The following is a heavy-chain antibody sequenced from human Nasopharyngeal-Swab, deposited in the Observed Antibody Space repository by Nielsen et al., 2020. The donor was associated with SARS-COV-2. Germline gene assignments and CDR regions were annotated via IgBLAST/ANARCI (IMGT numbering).Heavy chain of an antibody. CDR3: ARLNLVSHPVNV. D-gene: IGHD2-8*01. V-gene: IGHV4-39*01. Sequence: SETLSLSCTVSGGSISSSSYYWGRIRQPPGKGLEWIRSMYYSGTTYYSPSLKSRVTVSVDTSKKQFTLKLSCVSAADTAVYYCARLNLVSHPVNVWGQGTTVTVSS. J-gene: IGHJ6*02. CDR1: GGSISSSSYY. CDR2: MYYSGTT.